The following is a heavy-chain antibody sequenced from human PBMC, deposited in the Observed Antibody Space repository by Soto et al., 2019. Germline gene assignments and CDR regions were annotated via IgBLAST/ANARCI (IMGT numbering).Heavy chain of an antibody. Sequence: GASLKLSCTASGYSFANYWIGWVCQKPGKGLEWMGVIYPCDSETTYSPSFEGQVIISVDRSRGTAFLEWSSLKASDTAMYYCARPGAPTDTVVYDFWGQGTQVT. CDR2: IYPCDSET. J-gene: IGHJ4*02. CDR3: ARPGAPTDTVVYDF. V-gene: IGHV5-51*01. D-gene: IGHD5-18*01. CDR1: GYSFANYW.